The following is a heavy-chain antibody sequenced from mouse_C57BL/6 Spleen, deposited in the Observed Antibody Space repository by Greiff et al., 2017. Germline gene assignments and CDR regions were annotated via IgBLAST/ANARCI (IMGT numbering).Heavy chain of an antibody. CDR3: ARADYYAMDC. CDR1: GYTFTNYW. Sequence: QVQLQQSGAELVRPGTSVKMSCKASGYTFTNYWIGWAKQRPGHGLEWIGDIYPGGGYTNYNEKFKGKATLTADKSSSTAYMQFSSLTSEDSAIYYCARADYYAMDCWGQGTSVTVAS. J-gene: IGHJ4*01. CDR2: IYPGGGYT. V-gene: IGHV1-63*01.